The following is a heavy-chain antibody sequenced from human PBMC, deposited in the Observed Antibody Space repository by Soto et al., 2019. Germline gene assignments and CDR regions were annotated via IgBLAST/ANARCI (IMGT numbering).Heavy chain of an antibody. J-gene: IGHJ4*02. V-gene: IGHV1-69*13. D-gene: IGHD5-12*01. Sequence: GASVKVSCKASGGTFSSFGFNWVRQAPGQGLEWMGGIIPLYGTANHAQRFQGRVTISADESTSTVYMELISLRSEDTAIYYCARDRSMDGYNSRSFDYWGQGTLVTLSS. CDR1: GGTFSSFG. CDR3: ARDRSMDGYNSRSFDY. CDR2: IIPLYGTA.